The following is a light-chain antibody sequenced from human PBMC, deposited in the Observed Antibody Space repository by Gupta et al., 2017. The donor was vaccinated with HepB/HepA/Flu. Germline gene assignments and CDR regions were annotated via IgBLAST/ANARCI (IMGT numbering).Light chain of an antibody. Sequence: DVVMTQSPDSLTVSLGERATINCKSSLNVLYSSNNRNYLAWYQQKPGQSPKLLISWASARESGVPDRFSGSGSGTDFTLTISSLQAEDVAVYYCQQHASLPYTFDQWTKLEIK. V-gene: IGKV4-1*01. CDR2: WAS. J-gene: IGKJ2*01. CDR3: QQHASLPYT. CDR1: LNVLYSSNNRNY.